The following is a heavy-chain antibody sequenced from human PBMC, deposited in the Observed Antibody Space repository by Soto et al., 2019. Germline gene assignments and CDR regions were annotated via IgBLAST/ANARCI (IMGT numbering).Heavy chain of an antibody. CDR3: ARDGARDDILPGSSWFDP. Sequence: EVQLVESGGGLVQPGGSLRLSCAASGFTFSSYSMNWVRQAPGKGLEWVSYISSSSSTIYYADSVKGRFTISRDNXKXSXXLQMNSLRAEDTAVYYCARDGARDDILPGSSWFDPWGQGTLVTVSS. V-gene: IGHV3-48*01. CDR1: GFTFSSYS. CDR2: ISSSSSTI. J-gene: IGHJ5*02. D-gene: IGHD3-9*01.